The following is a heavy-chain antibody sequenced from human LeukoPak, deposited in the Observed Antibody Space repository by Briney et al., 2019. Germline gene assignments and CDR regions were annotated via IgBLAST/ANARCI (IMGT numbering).Heavy chain of an antibody. Sequence: GGSLRLSCAASGFTFSSYGMHWVRQAPGKGLEWVAVISYDGSNKYYADSVKGRFTISRDNSKNTLYLQMNSLRAEDTAVYYCAKADRLYYYDNSLDYWGQGTLVTVSS. D-gene: IGHD3-22*01. CDR1: GFTFSSYG. J-gene: IGHJ4*02. V-gene: IGHV3-30*18. CDR2: ISYDGSNK. CDR3: AKADRLYYYDNSLDY.